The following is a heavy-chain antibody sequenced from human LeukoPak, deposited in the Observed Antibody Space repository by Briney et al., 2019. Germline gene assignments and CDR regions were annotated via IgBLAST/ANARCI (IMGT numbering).Heavy chain of an antibody. D-gene: IGHD3-3*01. V-gene: IGHV4-39*02. CDR1: GGSISSSYDY. J-gene: IGHJ4*02. CDR3: ARPFGT. CDR2: VYYSGST. Sequence: PSETLSLTCTVSGGSISSSYDYWGWSRQPPGEGREWVGSVYYSGSTYYNPSLKSRVPISVDTSKNPSSLTLRSVTAAHPAVYYCARPFGTWGQGTLVTVSS.